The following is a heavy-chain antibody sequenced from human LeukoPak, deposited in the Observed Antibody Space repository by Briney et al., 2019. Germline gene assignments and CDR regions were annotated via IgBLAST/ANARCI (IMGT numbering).Heavy chain of an antibody. Sequence: ASVKFSCKAAGYTFTSYGISWGRQAPGQGREWMGWISSDNGNTNYAQKLQGRVTMTTDTSTNTAYMQLRRLRSDDTAVYYCARDGTYYDILTGYPTLPDAFDIWGQGTMVTVSS. CDR2: ISSDNGNT. V-gene: IGHV1-18*01. J-gene: IGHJ3*02. CDR1: GYTFTSYG. CDR3: ARDGTYYDILTGYPTLPDAFDI. D-gene: IGHD3-9*01.